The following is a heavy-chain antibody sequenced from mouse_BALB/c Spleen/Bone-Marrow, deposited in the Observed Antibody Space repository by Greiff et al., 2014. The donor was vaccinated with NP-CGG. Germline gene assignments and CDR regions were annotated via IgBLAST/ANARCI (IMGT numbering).Heavy chain of an antibody. V-gene: IGHV5-6-2*01. J-gene: IGHJ4*01. Sequence: DVMLVESGGGLVKLGGSLKLSCAASGFTFSSYYMSWVRQNPEKRLELVAAINRNGGSIYYPDTVQGRFTISRDNAKNTLYLQMSSLKSEDTALYYCARQDYGYDGGAMDYWGQGTSVTVSS. CDR2: INRNGGSI. CDR1: GFTFSSYY. CDR3: ARQDYGYDGGAMDY. D-gene: IGHD2-2*01.